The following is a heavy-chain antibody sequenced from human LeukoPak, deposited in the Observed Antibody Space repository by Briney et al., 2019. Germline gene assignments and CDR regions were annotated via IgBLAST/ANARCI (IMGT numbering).Heavy chain of an antibody. CDR2: ISAYNGNT. J-gene: IGHJ4*02. D-gene: IGHD3-10*01. V-gene: IGHV1-18*01. CDR1: GYTFTSYG. Sequence: ASVKVSCKASGYTFTSYGISWVRQAPGQGLEWMGWISAYNGNTNYAQKLQGRVTMTTDTSTSTAYMELRSLRSDDTAVYYCARNVATMVRGVIIRTVYFDYWGQGTLVTVSS. CDR3: ARNVATMVRGVIIRTVYFDY.